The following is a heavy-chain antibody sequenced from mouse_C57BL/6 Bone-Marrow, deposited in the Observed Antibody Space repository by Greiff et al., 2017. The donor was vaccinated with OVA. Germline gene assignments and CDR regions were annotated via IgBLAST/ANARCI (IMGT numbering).Heavy chain of an antibody. V-gene: IGHV1-61*01. CDR1: GYTFTSYW. D-gene: IGHD2-4*01. CDR2: IYPSDSET. CDR3: ALYDYDAAMDY. J-gene: IGHJ4*01. Sequence: QVQLQQPGAELVRPGSSVKLSCKASGYTFTSYWMDWVKQRPGQGLEWIGNIYPSDSETHYNQKFKDKATLTVDKSSSTAYMQLSSLTSEDSAVDYCALYDYDAAMDYWGQGTSVTVSS.